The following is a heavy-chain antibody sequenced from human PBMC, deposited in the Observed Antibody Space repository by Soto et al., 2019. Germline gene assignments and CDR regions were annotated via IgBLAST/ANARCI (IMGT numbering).Heavy chain of an antibody. V-gene: IGHV5-51*01. CDR3: AKHEGYCSTTTCSNFDY. Sequence: PGESLKISCRGSGFTFTSYWIAWVRQMPGKGLEWMGIIYPGDSDTSYSPSFQGRVTISADKSINTAYLQWSSLKASDTAMYYCAKHEGYCSTTTCSNFDYWGQGTLVTVSS. CDR2: IYPGDSDT. J-gene: IGHJ4*02. D-gene: IGHD2-2*01. CDR1: GFTFTSYW.